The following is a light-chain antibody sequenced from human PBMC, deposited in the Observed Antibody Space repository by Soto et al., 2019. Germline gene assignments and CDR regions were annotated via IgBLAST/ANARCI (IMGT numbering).Light chain of an antibody. CDR2: GAS. J-gene: IGKJ4*01. Sequence: EIVMTQSPVTLSVSPVERATLSCRATQSVRRNLVWYQQKPGQAPRLLISGASTRASGIPARCSGSGSGTEFTLTISRLQSEDFAVYCCQQYDNWPPLTLGGGTKVDIK. CDR1: QSVRRN. CDR3: QQYDNWPPLT. V-gene: IGKV3-15*01.